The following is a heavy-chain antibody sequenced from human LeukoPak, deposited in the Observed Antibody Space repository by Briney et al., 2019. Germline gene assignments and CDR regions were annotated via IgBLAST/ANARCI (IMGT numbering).Heavy chain of an antibody. J-gene: IGHJ4*02. CDR1: GFTFSSYA. V-gene: IGHV3-23*01. Sequence: GGSLRLSCAASGFTFSSYAMRWVRQAPGKGLEWVSAIRGSGGSTYYADSVKGRVTISRDNSKTTLYLQMNTLRAENTPVYYCARSMVRGVMRDAFAYWGQGTLVTVSS. CDR2: IRGSGGST. D-gene: IGHD3-10*01. CDR3: ARSMVRGVMRDAFAY.